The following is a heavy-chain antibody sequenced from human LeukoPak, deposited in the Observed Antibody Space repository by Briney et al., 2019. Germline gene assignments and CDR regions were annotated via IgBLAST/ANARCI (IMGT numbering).Heavy chain of an antibody. CDR2: IYYSGST. Sequence: SETLSLNCTVSGGSISSSSYYWGWIRQPPGKGLEWIGSIYYSGSTYYNPSLKSRVTISVDTSKNQFSLKLSSVTAADTAVYYCARSRKIWFGELIDWFDPWGQGTLVTVSS. J-gene: IGHJ5*02. CDR1: GGSISSSSYY. CDR3: ARSRKIWFGELIDWFDP. V-gene: IGHV4-39*07. D-gene: IGHD3-10*01.